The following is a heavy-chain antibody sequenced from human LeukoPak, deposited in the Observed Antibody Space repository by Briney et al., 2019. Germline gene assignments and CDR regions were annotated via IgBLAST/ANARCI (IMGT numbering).Heavy chain of an antibody. CDR1: GFTFSSYA. D-gene: IGHD3-10*01. V-gene: IGHV3-23*01. Sequence: GGSLRLSCAASGFTFSSYAMTWVRQAPGQGLEWVSGITSGGGTYYADSVKGRFTISRDNSKNTLYVQMNSLRAEDAAVYYCAKSVGSGSYYNNDCWGQGTLVTVSS. CDR3: AKSVGSGSYYNNDC. J-gene: IGHJ4*02. CDR2: ITSGGGT.